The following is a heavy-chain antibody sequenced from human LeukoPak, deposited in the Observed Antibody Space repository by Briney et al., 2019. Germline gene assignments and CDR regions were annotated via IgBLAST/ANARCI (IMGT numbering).Heavy chain of an antibody. CDR1: GFTFSSYW. J-gene: IGHJ6*03. Sequence: GGSLRLSCAASGFTFSSYWMHWVRQAPGKGLVWVSRINSDGSSTSYADSVKGRFTISRDNAKNTLYLQMNSLRAEDTAVYYCARGRAARGIRGWYYYYYYYMDVWGKGTTVTVSS. CDR3: ARGRAARGIRGWYYYYYYYMDV. V-gene: IGHV3-74*01. CDR2: INSDGSST. D-gene: IGHD2-15*01.